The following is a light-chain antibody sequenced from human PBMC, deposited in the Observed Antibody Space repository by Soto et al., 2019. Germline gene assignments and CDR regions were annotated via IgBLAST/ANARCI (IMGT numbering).Light chain of an antibody. V-gene: IGKV3-20*01. CDR3: QQYGSSPPIT. J-gene: IGKJ5*01. CDR1: QGIGST. Sequence: EIVITQSPATLSVSPGEGATLSCRASQGIGSTLAWYQQKPGQAPRLLIYGPSNRATGIPDRFSGSWSGTDFTLTISRLEPEDFAVYYCQQYGSSPPITFGQGTRLEIK. CDR2: GPS.